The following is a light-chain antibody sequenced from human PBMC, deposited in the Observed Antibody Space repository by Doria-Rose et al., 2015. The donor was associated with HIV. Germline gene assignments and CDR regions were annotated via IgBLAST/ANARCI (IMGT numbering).Light chain of an antibody. CDR2: ATS. V-gene: IGKV1-39*01. J-gene: IGKJ2*01. CDR3: QQSYSIPYT. CDR1: QSISSY. Sequence: SPSSLSTSVGDRVTITCRASQSISSYLNWYQLKPGKAPKLLIYATSTLQRGVPSRFSGSGSGTDFTLPISSLHPEDFGTYHCQQSYSIPYTFGQGTKLEIK.